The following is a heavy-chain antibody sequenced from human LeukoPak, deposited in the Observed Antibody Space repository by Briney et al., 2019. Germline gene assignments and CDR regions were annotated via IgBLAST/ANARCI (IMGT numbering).Heavy chain of an antibody. CDR2: IYHSGST. CDR1: GYSISSGYY. Sequence: SQTLSLTCTVSGYSISSGYYWGWIRQPPGKGLEWIGSIYHSGSTYYNPSLKSRVTISVDMSNKQFSLKLNSVAAADTAVYYCARHGTTTGIDYWGQGTLVTVSS. D-gene: IGHD2-8*02. CDR3: ARHGTTTGIDY. J-gene: IGHJ4*02. V-gene: IGHV4-38-2*02.